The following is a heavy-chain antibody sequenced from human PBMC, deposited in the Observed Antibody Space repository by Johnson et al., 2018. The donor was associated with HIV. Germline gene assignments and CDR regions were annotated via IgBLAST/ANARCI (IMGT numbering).Heavy chain of an antibody. J-gene: IGHJ3*02. CDR3: AKDSGHDLVLVLYAPGGCDI. CDR1: GFSFDDYA. CDR2: ISWNSGTI. V-gene: IGHV3-9*01. D-gene: IGHD2-8*02. Sequence: VQLVESGGGLVQPGRSLRLSCAASGFSFDDYAMHWVRQAPGKGLEWVSGISWNSGTIVYADSVKGRFTISRDNAKHSLYLQMNSLRAEDTALYYCAKDSGHDLVLVLYAPGGCDIWGQGTMVTVSS.